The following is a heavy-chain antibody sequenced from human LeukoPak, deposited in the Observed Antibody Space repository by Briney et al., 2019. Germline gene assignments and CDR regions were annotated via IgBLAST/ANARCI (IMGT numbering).Heavy chain of an antibody. J-gene: IGHJ4*02. CDR3: AKAVYNWNYVGYFDY. D-gene: IGHD1-7*01. Sequence: GGSLRLSCAASGFTFSSYAMSWVRQAPGKGLEWVSAISGSGGSTYYADSVKGRFTISRDNSKNTLYLQMNSLRAEDTAVYYCAKAVYNWNYVGYFDYWGQGTLVTVSS. V-gene: IGHV3-23*01. CDR1: GFTFSSYA. CDR2: ISGSGGST.